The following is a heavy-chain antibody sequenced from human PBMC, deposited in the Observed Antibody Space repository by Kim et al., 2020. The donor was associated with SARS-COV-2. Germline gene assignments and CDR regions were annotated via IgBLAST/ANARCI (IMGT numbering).Heavy chain of an antibody. CDR3: ARVFVMITFGGVIQYYFDY. CDR2: IKQDGSEK. V-gene: IGHV3-7*05. Sequence: GGSLRLSCAASGFTFSSYWMSWVRQAPGKGLEWVANIKQDGSEKYYVDSVKGRFTISRDNAKNSLYLQMNSLRAEDTAVYYCARVFVMITFGGVIQYYFDYCGQGTLVTVSS. CDR1: GFTFSSYW. J-gene: IGHJ4*02. D-gene: IGHD3-16*02.